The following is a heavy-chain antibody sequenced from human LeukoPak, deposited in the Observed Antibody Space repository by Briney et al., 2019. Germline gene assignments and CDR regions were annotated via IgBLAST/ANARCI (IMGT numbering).Heavy chain of an antibody. CDR1: GFSLSNARMG. CDR2: IFSNDEK. J-gene: IGHJ4*02. V-gene: IGHV2-26*01. D-gene: IGHD3-22*01. Sequence: ESGPTLVNPTETLTLTCTVSGFSLSNARMGVSWIRQPPGKALEWLAHIFSNDEKSYSTSLKSRLTISKDTSKSQVVLTMTNMDPVDTATYYCARIGYDSSGYSPPYLDYWGQGTLVTVSS. CDR3: ARIGYDSSGYSPPYLDY.